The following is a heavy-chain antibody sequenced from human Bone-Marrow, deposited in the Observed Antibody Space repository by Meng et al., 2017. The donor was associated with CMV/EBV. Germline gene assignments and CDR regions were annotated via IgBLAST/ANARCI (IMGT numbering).Heavy chain of an antibody. CDR3: ARVTNWGYFDL. J-gene: IGHJ2*01. Sequence: LPFAVSGGSFSYFYWSWIRPPPGKGLDWIGEISHRGSANYKSSLRSRVTISIDTSNNQFSLKLSSVTAADTAVYYCARVTNWGYFDLWGRGTLVTVSS. CDR1: GGSFSYFY. V-gene: IGHV4-34*01. D-gene: IGHD7-27*01. CDR2: ISHRGSA.